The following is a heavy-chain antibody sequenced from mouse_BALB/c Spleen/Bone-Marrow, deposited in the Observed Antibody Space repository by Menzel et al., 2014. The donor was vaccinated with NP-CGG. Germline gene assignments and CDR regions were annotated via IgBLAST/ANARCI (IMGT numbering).Heavy chain of an antibody. CDR2: IYPGKSVT. Sequence: VQLQQSGTVLARPGASVKMSCKASGYTFTSYWMHWVKQRPGQGLEWIGTIYPGKSVTTYNQKFKGKAKLTAVTSTSTAYMELSSLTNEDSAVYYCTTLARNYFDYWGQGATLTVSS. V-gene: IGHV1-5*01. CDR1: GYTFTSYW. D-gene: IGHD3-1*01. CDR3: TTLARNYFDY. J-gene: IGHJ2*01.